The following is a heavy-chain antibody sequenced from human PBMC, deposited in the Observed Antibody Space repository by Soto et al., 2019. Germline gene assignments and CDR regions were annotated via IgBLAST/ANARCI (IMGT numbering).Heavy chain of an antibody. J-gene: IGHJ4*02. CDR2: IFSNDEK. Sequence: QVTLKESGPVLVKPTEPLTLTCTASGFSLSNARMGVSWIRQPPGKALERLAHIFSNDEKSYSTCLKSRLTNSKDASKSQVDLTMTSMDPADTATYNCARMGWAKQQLVQSGFDYWGQGTLVTVSS. CDR1: GFSLSNARMG. CDR3: ARMGWAKQQLVQSGFDY. D-gene: IGHD6-13*01. V-gene: IGHV2-26*01.